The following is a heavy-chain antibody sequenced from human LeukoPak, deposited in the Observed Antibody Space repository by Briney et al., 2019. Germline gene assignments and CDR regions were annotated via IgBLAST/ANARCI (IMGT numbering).Heavy chain of an antibody. Sequence: SETLPLTCAVYGGSFSGYYWSWIRQPPGKGPEWIGEINHSGSTNYNPSLKSRVTISVDTSKNQFSLRLSSVTAADTAVYYCARDVPLDYYYDSSGYYFDYWGQGTLVTVSS. V-gene: IGHV4-34*01. J-gene: IGHJ4*02. CDR1: GGSFSGYY. CDR2: INHSGST. D-gene: IGHD3-22*01. CDR3: ARDVPLDYYYDSSGYYFDY.